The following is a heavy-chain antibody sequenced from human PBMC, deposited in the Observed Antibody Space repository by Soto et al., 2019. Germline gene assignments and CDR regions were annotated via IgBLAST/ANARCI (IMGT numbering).Heavy chain of an antibody. J-gene: IGHJ4*02. CDR2: ISSNGGST. Sequence: EVQLVESGGGLVQPGGSLRLSCAASGFTFSSYAMHWVRQAPGKGLEYVSAISSNGGSTYYANSVKGRFTISRDNSKNTLYLQMGSLRAEAMAVYYCARFVAVAGGFDYWGQGTLVTVSS. CDR1: GFTFSSYA. CDR3: ARFVAVAGGFDY. V-gene: IGHV3-64*01. D-gene: IGHD6-19*01.